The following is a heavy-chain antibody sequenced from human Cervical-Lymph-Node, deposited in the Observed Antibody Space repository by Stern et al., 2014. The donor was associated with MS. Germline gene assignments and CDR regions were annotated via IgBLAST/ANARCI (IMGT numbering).Heavy chain of an antibody. V-gene: IGHV4-59*01. D-gene: IGHD2-15*01. CDR1: GSIGSYH. CDR2: INYSGST. CDR3: ARVALGYWGYFDY. Sequence: QLQLQESGPGLVKPSETLFLTCTVSGSIGSYHWSWIRQPPGKGLELIGYINYSGSTNYNPSLKSRVTISIDTSKNQFSLKLNSVTAADTAVYYCARVALGYWGYFDYWGQGTLVTVSS. J-gene: IGHJ4*02.